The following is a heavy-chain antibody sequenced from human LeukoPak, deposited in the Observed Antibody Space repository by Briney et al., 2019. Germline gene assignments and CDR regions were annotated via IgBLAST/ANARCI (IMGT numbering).Heavy chain of an antibody. Sequence: GGSLRLSCAASGFIFSNNAMHWVRQAPGKGLEWVAVITHDGNRKYNADSVKGRFTISRDNSKNTVYLQMNSLRAEDTAVYYCARDENDDYLGGLDYWGQGALVTVSS. CDR3: ARDENDDYLGGLDY. J-gene: IGHJ4*02. CDR1: GFIFSNNA. V-gene: IGHV3-30*04. CDR2: ITHDGNRK. D-gene: IGHD3-16*01.